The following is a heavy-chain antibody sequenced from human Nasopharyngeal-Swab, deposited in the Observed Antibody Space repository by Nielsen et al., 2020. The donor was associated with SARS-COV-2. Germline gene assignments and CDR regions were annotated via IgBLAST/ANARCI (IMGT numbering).Heavy chain of an antibody. CDR1: GFTFSSYA. V-gene: IGHV3-23*01. J-gene: IGHJ4*02. D-gene: IGHD2-2*03. CDR3: AKGPGYCSSTSCARKAYFDY. CDR2: ISGSGGST. Sequence: GGSLRLSCEASGFTFSSYAMSWVRQAPGKGLEGVSAISGSGGSTYYADSVKGRFTISRDNSKNTLYLQMNSLRAEDTAVYYCAKGPGYCSSTSCARKAYFDYWGQGTLVTVSS.